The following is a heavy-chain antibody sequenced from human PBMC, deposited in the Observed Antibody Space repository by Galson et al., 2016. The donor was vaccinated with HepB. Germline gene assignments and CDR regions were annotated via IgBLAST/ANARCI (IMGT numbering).Heavy chain of an antibody. V-gene: IGHV3-7*01. D-gene: IGHD6-19*01. CDR2: IKRDGSEE. CDR3: GFCGWLDY. J-gene: IGHJ4*02. CDR1: AFDFSRHW. Sequence: SLRLSCAVSAFDFSRHWMSWVRQAPGKGLEWVANIKRDGSEENYADAVRGRFTISRDNAKNTLYLQMSSLRAEDTAVYYCGFCGWLDYWGPGTLVTVSS.